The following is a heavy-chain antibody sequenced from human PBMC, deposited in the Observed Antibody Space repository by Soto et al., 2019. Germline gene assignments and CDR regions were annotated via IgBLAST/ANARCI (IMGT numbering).Heavy chain of an antibody. Sequence: QVQLVQSGAEVKKPGSSVKVSCKASGGTFSSYTISWVRQAPGQGLEWMGRIIPILGIANYAQKFQGRVTITADKSTSTAYMELSSLRSEDTAVYYCARVDDYGDYLSDYWGQGPLVTVSS. CDR1: GGTFSSYT. J-gene: IGHJ4*02. CDR2: IIPILGIA. D-gene: IGHD4-17*01. V-gene: IGHV1-69*02. CDR3: ARVDDYGDYLSDY.